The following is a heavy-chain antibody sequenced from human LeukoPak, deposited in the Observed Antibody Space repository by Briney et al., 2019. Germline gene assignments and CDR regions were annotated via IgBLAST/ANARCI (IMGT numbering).Heavy chain of an antibody. CDR2: IYSGGST. V-gene: IGHV3-53*01. CDR3: ARENAADY. CDR1: GFTVSSNY. D-gene: IGHD1-1*01. Sequence: GGSLRLSCAASGFTVSSNYMSWVRQAPGKGLEWVSVIYSGGSTYYADSVKGRFTISRDNAKNSLYLQMNSLRAEDTAVYYCARENAADYWGQGTLVTVSS. J-gene: IGHJ4*02.